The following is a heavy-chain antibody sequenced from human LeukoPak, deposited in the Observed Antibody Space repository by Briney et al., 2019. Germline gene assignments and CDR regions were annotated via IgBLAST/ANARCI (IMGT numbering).Heavy chain of an antibody. CDR1: GFILSSYG. CDR2: IWYDGSNK. V-gene: IGHV3-33*01. D-gene: IGHD1-14*01. Sequence: PGGSLRLSCAASGFILSSYGMHWVRQAPGKGLECVAVIWYDGSNKYYADSVKGRFTISRDNSKNTLYLQMNSLRADDTAVYYCARGAPLEPSYNWFGPRGQGTLVTVSS. CDR3: ARGAPLEPSYNWFGP. J-gene: IGHJ5*02.